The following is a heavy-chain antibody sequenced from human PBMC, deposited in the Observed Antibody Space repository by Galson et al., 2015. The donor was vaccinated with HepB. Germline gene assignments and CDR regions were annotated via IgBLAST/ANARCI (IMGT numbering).Heavy chain of an antibody. CDR3: ARPESPGGYGASDFEH. CDR2: IYPGDSES. V-gene: IGHV5-51*03. J-gene: IGHJ4*02. D-gene: IGHD5-18*01. CDR1: GYQFSDYW. Sequence: QSGAEVKKPGESLKISCKTSGYQFSDYWIGWVRQMPGKGLEWMGVIYPGDSESRYSASFQGQVTFSVDRSISTAYLEWDNVKASDTAMYFCARPESPGGYGASDFEHWGQGTLVIVSS.